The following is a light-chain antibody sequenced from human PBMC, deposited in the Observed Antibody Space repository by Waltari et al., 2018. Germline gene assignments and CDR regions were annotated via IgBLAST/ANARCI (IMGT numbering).Light chain of an antibody. Sequence: DIVMTHSPDSLVVSLGERATLHCKCTRNLLYSPNNKDFLAWDQQKPGQPPKLLIYWASTRESGVPDRFTGSGSGTDFSLTISSLQAEDVAVYYCQQYYDTPYTFGQGTKLEIK. CDR2: WAS. CDR3: QQYYDTPYT. V-gene: IGKV4-1*01. CDR1: RNLLYSPNNKDF. J-gene: IGKJ2*01.